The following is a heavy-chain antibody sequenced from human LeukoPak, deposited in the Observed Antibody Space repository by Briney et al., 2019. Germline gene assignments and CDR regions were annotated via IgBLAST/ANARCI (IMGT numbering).Heavy chain of an antibody. Sequence: GGSLRLSCAASGFAFSSYWIHWVRQVPGKGLVWVARIKDGGTTTDYADSVKGRFTISRDDAKNTLYLQMNSLRAEDTAVYYCTTIRPGYWGQGTLVTVSP. CDR1: GFAFSSYW. CDR2: IKDGGTTT. J-gene: IGHJ4*02. CDR3: TTIRPGY. V-gene: IGHV3-74*01. D-gene: IGHD5-12*01.